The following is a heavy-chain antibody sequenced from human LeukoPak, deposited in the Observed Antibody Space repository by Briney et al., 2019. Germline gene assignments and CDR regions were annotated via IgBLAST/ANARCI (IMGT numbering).Heavy chain of an antibody. J-gene: IGHJ4*02. CDR2: ISASGDRT. V-gene: IGHV3-23*01. D-gene: IGHD3-22*01. CDR3: AKDVKRMYNYDNSGYYYFDY. Sequence: GGSLRLSCAASGFTFSNYPMSWVRQAPGKGLEWVSFISASGDRTYYADSVEGRFTISRDNSKNTVYLQMNSLSAEDTAVYYCAKDVKRMYNYDNSGYYYFDYWGQGTLATVSS. CDR1: GFTFSNYP.